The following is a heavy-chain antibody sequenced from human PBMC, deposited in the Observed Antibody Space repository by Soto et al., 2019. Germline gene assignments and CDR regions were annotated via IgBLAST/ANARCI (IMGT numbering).Heavy chain of an antibody. J-gene: IGHJ4*02. V-gene: IGHV3-23*01. Sequence: GGSLRLSCAASGFTFSSYAMSWVRQAPGKGLEWVSAISGSGGSTYYADSVKGRFTISRDNSKNTLYLQMNSLRAEDTAVYYCAKDFREYSGYEAFDYWGQGTLVTVSS. CDR1: GFTFSSYA. CDR2: ISGSGGST. CDR3: AKDFREYSGYEAFDY. D-gene: IGHD5-12*01.